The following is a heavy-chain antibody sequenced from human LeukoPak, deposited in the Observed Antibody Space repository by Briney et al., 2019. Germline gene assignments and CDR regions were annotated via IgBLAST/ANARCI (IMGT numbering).Heavy chain of an antibody. CDR2: INGDGSST. V-gene: IGHV3-74*01. J-gene: IGHJ4*02. CDR1: GFTFSSYW. D-gene: IGHD6-19*01. CDR3: ARDGDRLAVAGTPLDY. Sequence: GGSLRLSYTASGFTFSSYWMHWVRHARGKGLVWVSRINGDGSSTSYADSVKGRFTISRDNAKNTLYLQMNSLRAEDTAVYYCARDGDRLAVAGTPLDYWGQGTLVTVSS.